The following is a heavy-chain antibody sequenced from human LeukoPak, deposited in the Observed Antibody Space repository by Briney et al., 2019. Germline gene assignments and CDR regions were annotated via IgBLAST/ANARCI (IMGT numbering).Heavy chain of an antibody. J-gene: IGHJ6*02. CDR3: ARDYNPYCSSTSCYAGDYYYYGMDV. V-gene: IGHV1-46*01. D-gene: IGHD2-2*01. CDR2: INPSGGST. Sequence: GASVKVSCKASGYTFTGYYMHWVRQAPGQGLEWMGIINPSGGSTSYAQKFQGRVTMTRDTSTSTVYMELSSLRSEDTAVYYCARDYNPYCSSTSCYAGDYYYYGMDVWGQGTTVTVSS. CDR1: GYTFTGYY.